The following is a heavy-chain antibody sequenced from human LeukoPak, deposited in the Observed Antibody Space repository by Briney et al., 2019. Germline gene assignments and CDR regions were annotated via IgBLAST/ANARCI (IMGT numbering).Heavy chain of an antibody. J-gene: IGHJ3*02. CDR2: IIPIFGTA. D-gene: IGHD1-26*01. V-gene: IGHV1-69*05. CDR3: ARVVGALSDDAFDI. CDR1: GGTFSSYA. Sequence: SVKVSCKASGGTFSSYAISWVRQAPGQGLEWMGGIIPIFGTANYAQKFQGRVTMTRDTSISTAYMELSRLRSDDTAVYYCARVVGALSDDAFDIWGQGTMVTVSS.